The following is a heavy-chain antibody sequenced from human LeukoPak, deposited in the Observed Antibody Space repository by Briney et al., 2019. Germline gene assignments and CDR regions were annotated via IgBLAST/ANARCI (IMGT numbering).Heavy chain of an antibody. CDR2: VNHGGST. CDR1: GESLSGYY. J-gene: IGHJ6*03. V-gene: IGHV4-34*01. Sequence: SETLSLTCAVYGESLSGYYWTWIRQSPGKGLEWIGEVNHGGSTNYNPSLKSRVTISVDTSKNQFSLKLTSVTAADTAVYYCARIGAHYYFYYMDVWGKGTPVTASS. CDR3: ARIGAHYYFYYMDV. D-gene: IGHD4/OR15-4a*01.